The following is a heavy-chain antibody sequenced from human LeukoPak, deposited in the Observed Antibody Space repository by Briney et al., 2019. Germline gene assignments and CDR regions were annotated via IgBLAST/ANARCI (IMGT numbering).Heavy chain of an antibody. J-gene: IGHJ4*02. CDR3: ARSTVATNFDY. CDR2: ISGSGGST. CDR1: GFTFSSYA. D-gene: IGHD5-12*01. Sequence: PGGSLRLSCAASGFTFSSYAMSWVRQAPGKGLEWVSSISGSGGSTYYADSVKGRFTISRDNSKHTLYLQMNSLRAEATAAYYCARSTVATNFDYWGQGTLVTVSS. V-gene: IGHV3-23*01.